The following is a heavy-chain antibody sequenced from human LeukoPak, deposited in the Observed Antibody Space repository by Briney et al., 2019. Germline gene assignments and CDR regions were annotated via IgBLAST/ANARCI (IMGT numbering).Heavy chain of an antibody. CDR3: ARDPGNWFDP. CDR1: GFTFSSYT. CDR2: ITGSGDST. V-gene: IGHV3-23*01. Sequence: SGGSLRLSCPASGFTFSSYTMNWVRQAPGKGLEWVSAITGSGDSTHYADSVKGRLTISRDNSKNTLYLQMNSLRAEDTAVYYCARDPGNWFDPWGQGTLVTVSS. J-gene: IGHJ5*02.